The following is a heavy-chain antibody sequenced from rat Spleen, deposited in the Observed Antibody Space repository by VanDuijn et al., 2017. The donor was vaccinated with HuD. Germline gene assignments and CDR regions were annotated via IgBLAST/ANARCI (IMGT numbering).Heavy chain of an antibody. V-gene: IGHV5-29*01. CDR1: GFTFSDYG. J-gene: IGHJ3*01. D-gene: IGHD4-3*01. CDR3: VRQDTSGYSNWFAY. Sequence: EVQLVESGGGLVRPERSLKLSCAASGFTFSDYGMAWVRQAPTKGLEWVTTISYGDSSGHSSTYYRDSVKGRFTVSRDNAKNTLYLQLDSLRSEDTATYYCVRQDTSGYSNWFAYWGQGTLVTVSS. CDR2: ISYGDSSGHSST.